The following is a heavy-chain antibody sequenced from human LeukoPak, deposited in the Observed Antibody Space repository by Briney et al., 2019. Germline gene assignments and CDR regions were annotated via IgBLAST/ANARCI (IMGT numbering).Heavy chain of an antibody. Sequence: TSETLSLTCTVSGGSISSYYWSWIRQPPGKGLEWIGYIYTSGSTNYNPSLKRRVTISVDTSKNQFSLKLSSVTAADTAVYYCARYFSSSLDYFDYWGQGTLVTVSS. CDR3: ARYFSSSLDYFDY. V-gene: IGHV4-4*09. CDR1: GGSISSYY. D-gene: IGHD6-13*01. J-gene: IGHJ4*02. CDR2: IYTSGST.